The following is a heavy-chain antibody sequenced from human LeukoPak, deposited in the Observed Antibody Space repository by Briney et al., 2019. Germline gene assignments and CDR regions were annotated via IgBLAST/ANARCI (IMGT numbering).Heavy chain of an antibody. Sequence: SVKVSCKASGFTFTSSGMQWVRQARGQRLEWIGWIVVGSGNTNYAQKFQATVTITRDMSTSTAYIELSSLRSEDTAVYYCAASLGAAVAISGLDYWGQGTLVTVSS. J-gene: IGHJ4*02. CDR3: AASLGAAVAISGLDY. V-gene: IGHV1-58*02. CDR1: GFTFTSSG. CDR2: IVVGSGNT. D-gene: IGHD2-2*02.